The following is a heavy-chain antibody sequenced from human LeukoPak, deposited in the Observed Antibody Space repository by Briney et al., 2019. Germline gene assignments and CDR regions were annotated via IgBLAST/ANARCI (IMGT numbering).Heavy chain of an antibody. J-gene: IGHJ4*02. CDR2: INAGNGNT. D-gene: IGHD3-10*01. Sequence: GASVKVSCKASGYTFTSYAMHWVRQAPGQRLEWMGWINAGNGNTKYSQEFQGRVTITRDTSASTAYMELSSLRSEDTAVYYCARVNSPTNYGPFDYWGQGTLVTVSS. V-gene: IGHV1-3*03. CDR3: ARVNSPTNYGPFDY. CDR1: GYTFTSYA.